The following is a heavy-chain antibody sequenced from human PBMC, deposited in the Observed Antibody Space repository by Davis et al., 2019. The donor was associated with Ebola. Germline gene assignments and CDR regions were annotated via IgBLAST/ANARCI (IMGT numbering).Heavy chain of an antibody. CDR1: GFTFSSYG. CDR3: ARVYDYCSSTSCYIVSPSGSYGMDV. Sequence: PGGSLRLSCAASGFTFSSYGMHWVRQAPGKGLEWVAVISYDGSNKYYADSVKGRFTISRDNSKNTLYLQMNSLRAEDTAVYYCARVYDYCSSTSCYIVSPSGSYGMDVWGQGTTVTVSS. CDR2: ISYDGSNK. V-gene: IGHV3-30*03. D-gene: IGHD2-2*02. J-gene: IGHJ6*02.